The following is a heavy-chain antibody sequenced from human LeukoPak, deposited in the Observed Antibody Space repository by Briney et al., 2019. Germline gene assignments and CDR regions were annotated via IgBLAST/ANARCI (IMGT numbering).Heavy chain of an antibody. CDR1: GFTFSSYG. CDR2: IWYDGSNK. J-gene: IGHJ4*02. D-gene: IGHD3-10*01. Sequence: PGRSLRLSCAASGFTFSSYGMHWVRQAPGKGLEWVAVIWYDGSNKYYVDSVQGRFTISRDNSKNTLYLQMSSLRAEDTAVYYCARDLGGLVDYWGQGTLVTVSS. V-gene: IGHV3-33*01. CDR3: ARDLGGLVDY.